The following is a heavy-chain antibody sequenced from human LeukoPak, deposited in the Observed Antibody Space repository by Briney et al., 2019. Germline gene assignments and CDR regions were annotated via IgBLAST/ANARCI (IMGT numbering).Heavy chain of an antibody. V-gene: IGHV4-34*01. CDR2: INHSGST. Sequence: SETLSLTCAVYGGSFSGYYWSWIRQPPGKGLEWIGEINHSGSTNYNPSLKSRVTISVDTSKNQFSLKLSSVTAADTAVYYCARLGAVTRFYYYYYYMDVWGKGTTVTISS. J-gene: IGHJ6*03. D-gene: IGHD3-16*01. CDR3: ARLGAVTRFYYYYYYMDV. CDR1: GGSFSGYY.